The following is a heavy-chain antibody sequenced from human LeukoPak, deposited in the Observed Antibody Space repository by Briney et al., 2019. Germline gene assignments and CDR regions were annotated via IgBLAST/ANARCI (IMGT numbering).Heavy chain of an antibody. Sequence: SENLSRNCSVSGGSINNYWWNWIRQPPGKGLEWIGYIYYSGSTSYNPSLKSRLTISVDTSLNQFSLKLNSVTAADTAVYYCARYCSGGDCYSKALDYWGQGILVTVSS. J-gene: IGHJ4*02. V-gene: IGHV4-59*01. D-gene: IGHD2-15*01. CDR3: ARYCSGGDCYSKALDY. CDR2: IYYSGST. CDR1: GGSINNYW.